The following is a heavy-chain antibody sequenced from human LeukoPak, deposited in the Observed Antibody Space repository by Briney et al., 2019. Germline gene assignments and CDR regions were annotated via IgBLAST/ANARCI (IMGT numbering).Heavy chain of an antibody. CDR1: GGSFSGYY. J-gene: IGHJ6*03. Sequence: PSETLSLTCAVYGGSFSGYYWSWIRQPPGKGLEWIGEINHSGSTNYNPSLKSRVTISVDTSKNQFSLKLSSVTAADTAVYYCARALGGYSYQQKTYYYYYYMDVWGKGTTVTVSS. CDR2: INHSGST. CDR3: ARALGGYSYQQKTYYYYYYMDV. V-gene: IGHV4-34*01. D-gene: IGHD5-18*01.